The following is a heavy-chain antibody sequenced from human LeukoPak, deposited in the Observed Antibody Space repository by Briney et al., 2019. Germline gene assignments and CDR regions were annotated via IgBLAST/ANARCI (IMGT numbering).Heavy chain of an antibody. CDR2: IGTAGDT. Sequence: GGSLRLSCAASGFTFSSYDMHWVRQASGKGLEWVSAIGTAGDTYYPGSVKGRFTISRENAKNSLYLQMNSLRAGDTALYYCARATSNYYDSSGFDYWGRGTLVTVSS. D-gene: IGHD3-22*01. V-gene: IGHV3-13*01. CDR3: ARATSNYYDSSGFDY. J-gene: IGHJ4*02. CDR1: GFTFSSYD.